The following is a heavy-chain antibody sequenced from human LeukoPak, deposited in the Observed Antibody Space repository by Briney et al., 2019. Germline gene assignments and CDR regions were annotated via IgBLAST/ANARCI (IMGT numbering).Heavy chain of an antibody. J-gene: IGHJ3*02. V-gene: IGHV4-59*08. D-gene: IGHD2-15*01. CDR3: VRHLSAGRPAFDI. Sequence: SETLSLTCAVSGGSINSYYWSWIRRPPGKGLEWIGYIYYSGSTNYNPSLKSRVTISVDTSNNKFSLKLTSLTAADTAVYYCVRHLSAGRPAFDIWGQGTMVTVSS. CDR1: GGSINSYY. CDR2: IYYSGST.